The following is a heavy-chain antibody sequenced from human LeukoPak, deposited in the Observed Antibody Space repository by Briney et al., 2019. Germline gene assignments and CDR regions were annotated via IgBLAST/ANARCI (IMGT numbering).Heavy chain of an antibody. CDR3: ARGMYSSGLGPGWFDP. V-gene: IGHV4-59*01. D-gene: IGHD6-19*01. Sequence: SETLSLTCTVSGGSISSYYWSWIRQPPGKGLEWIGYIYYGGSTNYNPSLKSRVTISVDTSKNQFSLKLSSVTAADTAVYYCARGMYSSGLGPGWFDPWGQGTLVTVSS. CDR2: IYYGGST. CDR1: GGSISSYY. J-gene: IGHJ5*02.